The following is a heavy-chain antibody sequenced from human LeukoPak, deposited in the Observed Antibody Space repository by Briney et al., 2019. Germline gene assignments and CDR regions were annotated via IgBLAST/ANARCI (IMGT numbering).Heavy chain of an antibody. J-gene: IGHJ4*02. Sequence: SETLSLTCTVSGGSISSSSYYWGWIRQPPGKGLEWIGSIYYSGSTYYNPSLKSRVTISVDTSKNQFSLKLSSVTAADTAVYYCARVYSSGWYIGDWGQGTLVTVSS. CDR2: IYYSGST. V-gene: IGHV4-39*07. D-gene: IGHD6-19*01. CDR1: GGSISSSSYY. CDR3: ARVYSSGWYIGD.